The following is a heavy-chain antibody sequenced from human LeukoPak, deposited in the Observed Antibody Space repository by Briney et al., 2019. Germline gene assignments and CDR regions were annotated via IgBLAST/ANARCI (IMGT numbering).Heavy chain of an antibody. V-gene: IGHV3-21*01. CDR1: GFTFSSYS. CDR2: ISSSSSYI. J-gene: IGHJ4*02. Sequence: GGSLRLSCAASGFTFSSYSMNWVRQAPGKGLEWASSISSSSSYIYYADSVKGRFTISRDNAKNSLYLQMNSLRAEDTAVYYCARDPTPYCSSTSCYPLNFDYWGQGTLVTVSS. CDR3: ARDPTPYCSSTSCYPLNFDY. D-gene: IGHD2-2*01.